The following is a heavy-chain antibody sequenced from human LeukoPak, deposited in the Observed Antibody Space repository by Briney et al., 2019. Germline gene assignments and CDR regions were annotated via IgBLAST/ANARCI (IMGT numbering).Heavy chain of an antibody. CDR2: IYYSGST. D-gene: IGHD3-10*01. J-gene: IGHJ6*02. CDR3: ARGPGGSGTRPPYTFYYGMDV. Sequence: TSETLSLTCTVSGGSISSYYWSWIRQPPGKGLEWIGYIYYSGSTNYNPSLKSRVTISVDTSKNQFSLKLSSVTAADTAVYYCARGPGGSGTRPPYTFYYGMDVWGQGTTVTVSS. CDR1: GGSISSYY. V-gene: IGHV4-59*08.